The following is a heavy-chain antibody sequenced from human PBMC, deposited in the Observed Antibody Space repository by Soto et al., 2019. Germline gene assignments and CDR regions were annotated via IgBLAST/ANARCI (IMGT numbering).Heavy chain of an antibody. J-gene: IGHJ3*02. Sequence: QVQLEQSGAEVKRPGSSVKVSCKASGGTLTTYKISWFRQAPGQGLQWMGAIIPMYGTASYAQKLQGKVTLSADESLITSYMDRTEQTAEDTAVYYCARDLHYYDNSDEDGVAFDIWGQGTMVTVSS. V-gene: IGHV1-69*01. CDR2: IIPMYGTA. D-gene: IGHD3-22*01. CDR3: ARDLHYYDNSDEDGVAFDI. CDR1: GGTLTTYK.